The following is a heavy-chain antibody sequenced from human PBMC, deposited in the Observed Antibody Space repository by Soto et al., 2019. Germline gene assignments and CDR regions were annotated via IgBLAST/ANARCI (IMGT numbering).Heavy chain of an antibody. D-gene: IGHD3-16*01. Sequence: EVQLLESGGGLVQPGGSLRLSCAVSGFTFRSYAMSWVRQAPGKGLEWVSGISGGGGRTYYADSVKGRFTISRDNSKNTLYVQMNSLRAEDTAVYYCAKDQLGESSDHSAFDIWGQGIMVTVSS. CDR1: GFTFRSYA. J-gene: IGHJ3*02. CDR2: ISGGGGRT. V-gene: IGHV3-23*01. CDR3: AKDQLGESSDHSAFDI.